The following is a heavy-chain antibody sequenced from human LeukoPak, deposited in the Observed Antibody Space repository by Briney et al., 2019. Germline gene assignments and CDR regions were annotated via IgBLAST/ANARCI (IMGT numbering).Heavy chain of an antibody. V-gene: IGHV3-11*01. CDR2: ISSSGSTV. CDR3: ARTSMILVVPYFDY. CDR1: GFTFSDYY. Sequence: PGGSLRLSCAASGFTFSDYYMSWIRQAPGKGLEWVSYISSSGSTVYYADSVKGRFTISRGNAKNSLYLQMNSLRAEDTAVYYCARTSMILVVPYFDYWGQGTLVTVSS. J-gene: IGHJ4*02. D-gene: IGHD3-22*01.